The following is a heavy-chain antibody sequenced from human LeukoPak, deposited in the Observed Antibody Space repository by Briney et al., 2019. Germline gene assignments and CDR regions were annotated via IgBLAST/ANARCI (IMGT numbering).Heavy chain of an antibody. D-gene: IGHD6-13*01. V-gene: IGHV3-30*04. Sequence: GGSLRLSCAASGFTFSSYAMHWVRQAPGKGLEWVAVISYDGSNKYYADSVKGRFTISRDNSKNTLYLQMNSLRAEETAVYYFAREGGGSSHPGIFDYWGQGTLVTVSS. CDR2: ISYDGSNK. CDR3: AREGGGSSHPGIFDY. CDR1: GFTFSSYA. J-gene: IGHJ4*02.